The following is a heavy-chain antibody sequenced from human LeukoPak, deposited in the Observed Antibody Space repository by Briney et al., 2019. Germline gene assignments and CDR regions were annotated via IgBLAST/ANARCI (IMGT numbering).Heavy chain of an antibody. CDR3: AREGDTAMVSFDY. D-gene: IGHD5-18*01. Sequence: QTLSLTCAISGDSFSSNSAAWNWLRQSPWRGLEWLGRTYYRSKLYNDYAVSVKSRITINPDTSKNQFSLQLNSVTPEDTAVYYCAREGDTAMVSFDYWGQGTLVTVSS. J-gene: IGHJ4*02. CDR1: GDSFSSNSAA. V-gene: IGHV6-1*01. CDR2: TYYRSKLYN.